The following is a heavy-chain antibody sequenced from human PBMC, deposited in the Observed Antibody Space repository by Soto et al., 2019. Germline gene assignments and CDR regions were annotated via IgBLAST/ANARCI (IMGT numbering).Heavy chain of an antibody. CDR2: INADNGNT. CDR1: GYTFTSYG. V-gene: IGHV1-18*01. Sequence: GASVKVSCKASGYTFTSYGISWVRQAPGQGLEWMGWINADNGNTNYSQKFQGRVTITRDTSASTAYMELSSLRSEDTAVYYCARDYGPRPFDYWGQGTLVTVSS. D-gene: IGHD3-10*01. J-gene: IGHJ4*02. CDR3: ARDYGPRPFDY.